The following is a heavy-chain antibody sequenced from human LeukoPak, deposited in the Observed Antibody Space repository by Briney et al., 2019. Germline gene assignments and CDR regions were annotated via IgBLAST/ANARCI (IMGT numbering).Heavy chain of an antibody. CDR3: AKDLSLWFGEPNWFDP. D-gene: IGHD3-10*01. Sequence: GGSLRLSCAASGFTFSSYWMSWVRQAPGKGLEWVSAISGSGGSTYYADSVKGRFTISRDNSKNTLYLQMNSLRAEDTAVCYCAKDLSLWFGEPNWFDPWGQGTLVTVSS. V-gene: IGHV3-23*01. CDR2: ISGSGGST. CDR1: GFTFSSYW. J-gene: IGHJ5*02.